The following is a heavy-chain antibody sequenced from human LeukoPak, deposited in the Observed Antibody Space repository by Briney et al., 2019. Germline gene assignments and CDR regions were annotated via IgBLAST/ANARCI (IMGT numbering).Heavy chain of an antibody. Sequence: SETLSLTCAVYGGSFSGCYWSWIRQPPGKGLEWIGEINHSGSTYYNPSLKSRITISVDTSKNQFSLKLSSMTAADTAVYYCAAISTSGSRRGSFDYWGQGTLVTVSS. V-gene: IGHV4-34*01. CDR2: INHSGST. J-gene: IGHJ4*02. CDR1: GGSFSGCY. CDR3: AAISTSGSRRGSFDY. D-gene: IGHD1-26*01.